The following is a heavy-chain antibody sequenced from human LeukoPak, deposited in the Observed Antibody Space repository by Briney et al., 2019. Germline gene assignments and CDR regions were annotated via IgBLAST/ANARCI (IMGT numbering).Heavy chain of an antibody. CDR1: GYTFTGYY. Sequence: ASVTVSCKASGYTFTGYYMHWVRQAPGQGLEWMGRINPNSGGTNYAQKFQGSVTMTRDTSISTAYMELSRLRSDDTAVYYCARRPFYDSSGYYYVELDYWGQGTLVTVAS. V-gene: IGHV1-2*06. D-gene: IGHD3-22*01. CDR2: INPNSGGT. J-gene: IGHJ4*02. CDR3: ARRPFYDSSGYYYVELDY.